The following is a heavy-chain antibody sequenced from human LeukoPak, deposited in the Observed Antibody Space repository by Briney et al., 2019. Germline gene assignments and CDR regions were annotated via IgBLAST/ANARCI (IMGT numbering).Heavy chain of an antibody. CDR3: ARDCGRGELLSY. J-gene: IGHJ4*02. V-gene: IGHV1-46*01. Sequence: GASVKVSCKASGYTFTSYYMHWVRQAPGQGLEWMGIINPSGGSTSYAQKFQGRVTITADESTSTAYMELSSLRSEDTAVYYCARDCGRGELLSYWGQGTLVTVSS. CDR1: GYTFTSYY. CDR2: INPSGGST. D-gene: IGHD1-26*01.